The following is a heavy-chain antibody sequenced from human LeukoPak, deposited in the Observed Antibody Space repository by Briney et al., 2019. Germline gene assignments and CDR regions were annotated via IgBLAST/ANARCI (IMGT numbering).Heavy chain of an antibody. V-gene: IGHV3-74*01. D-gene: IGHD4-17*01. Sequence: GGSLRLSCAASGFTFSNLWIHWVRQAPGKGLVWVALIYGDGSFTRYADSVKGRFTISRDNAKNTVYLQMNSLRAEDTAVYYCASTKEDYGESKDDAFAIWGQGTMVTVSS. J-gene: IGHJ3*02. CDR2: IYGDGSFT. CDR1: GFTFSNLW. CDR3: ASTKEDYGESKDDAFAI.